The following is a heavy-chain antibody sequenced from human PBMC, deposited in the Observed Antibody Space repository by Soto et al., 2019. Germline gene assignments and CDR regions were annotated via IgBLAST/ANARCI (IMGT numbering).Heavy chain of an antibody. V-gene: IGHV4-39*01. CDR1: CGSISSSSYY. D-gene: IGHD7-27*01. CDR2: IYYSGST. Sequence: SETLSLTCTVSCGSISSSSYYWGWIRQPPGKGLEWIGSIYYSGSTYYSPSLKSRVTISVDTSKNQFSLKLSSVTAADTAVYYCATPQLGIDAFDIWGQGTMVTVSS. CDR3: ATPQLGIDAFDI. J-gene: IGHJ3*02.